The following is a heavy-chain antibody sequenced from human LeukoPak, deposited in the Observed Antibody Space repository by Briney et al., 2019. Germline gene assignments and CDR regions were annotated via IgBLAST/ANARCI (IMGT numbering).Heavy chain of an antibody. CDR1: GGSLSRSSSY. CDR3: ASADYDDYYIDF. CDR2: IYYSGMT. Sequence: PQTLSLTCTVPGGSLSRSSSYRGWIRQPPGKGLERIGYIYYSGMTNYNPSLKSRVTISVDTSKNQFSLKLSPVTAADTAVYYCASADYDDYYIDFWGQGTLVTVSS. V-gene: IGHV4-61*01. D-gene: IGHD4-17*01. J-gene: IGHJ4*02.